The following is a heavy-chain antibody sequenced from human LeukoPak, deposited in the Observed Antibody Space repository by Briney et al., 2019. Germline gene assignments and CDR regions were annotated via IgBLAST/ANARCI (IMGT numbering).Heavy chain of an antibody. Sequence: QPGRSLRLSCAASGFTFTTYGMHWVRQAPGKGLEWVAVIYFDGSKKFYGDSVTGRFTISRDNSKNTVYLQMNSLRAEDTAVYFCARYCGGDCEHPHDAFDIWGQGTMVTVSS. D-gene: IGHD2-21*02. CDR2: IYFDGSKK. CDR1: GFTFTTYG. J-gene: IGHJ3*02. V-gene: IGHV3-33*01. CDR3: ARYCGGDCEHPHDAFDI.